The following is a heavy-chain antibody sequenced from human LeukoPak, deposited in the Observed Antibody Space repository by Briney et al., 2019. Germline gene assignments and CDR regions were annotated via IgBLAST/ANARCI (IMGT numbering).Heavy chain of an antibody. Sequence: SETLSLTCTVSGYSISSGYYWGWIRQPPGKGLEWIGSIYYSGSTYYNPSLKSRVTISVDTSKNQFSLKLSSVTAADTAVYYCASLGSSWYESWFDPWGQGTLVTVSS. J-gene: IGHJ5*02. CDR1: GYSISSGYY. CDR3: ASLGSSWYESWFDP. D-gene: IGHD6-13*01. CDR2: IYYSGST. V-gene: IGHV4-38-2*02.